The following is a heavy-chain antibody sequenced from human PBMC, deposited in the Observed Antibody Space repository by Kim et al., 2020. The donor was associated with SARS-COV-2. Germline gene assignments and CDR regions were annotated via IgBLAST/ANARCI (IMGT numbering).Heavy chain of an antibody. CDR3: VRDGDGSGTYYDP. D-gene: IGHD3-10*01. Sequence: CADSLKGPFTISRNNSKDTVYLQMNSLRAEDAALYYCVRDGDGSGTYYDPWGQGTLVTVSS. V-gene: IGHV3-30*01. J-gene: IGHJ5*02.